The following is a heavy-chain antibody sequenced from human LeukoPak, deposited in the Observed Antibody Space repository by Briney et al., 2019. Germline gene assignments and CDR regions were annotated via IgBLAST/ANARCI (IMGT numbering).Heavy chain of an antibody. CDR2: IYHSGST. Sequence: KPSETLSPTCTVSNYSISSGYYWGWIRQPPGKGLEWIGRIYHSGSTNYNPSLKSRVTISVDTSKNQFSLKLSSVTAADTAVYYCARGVGPYLEWLLYFDYWGQGTLVTVSS. J-gene: IGHJ4*02. V-gene: IGHV4-38-2*02. CDR3: ARGVGPYLEWLLYFDY. D-gene: IGHD3-3*01. CDR1: NYSISSGYY.